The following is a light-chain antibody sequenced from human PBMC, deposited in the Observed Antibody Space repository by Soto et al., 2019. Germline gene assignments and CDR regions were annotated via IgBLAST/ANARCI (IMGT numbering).Light chain of an antibody. CDR3: GTWDSSLSAVYV. CDR1: SSNIGNNY. J-gene: IGLJ1*01. Sequence: QSVLTQPPSVSAAPGQKVTISCSGSSSNIGNNYVSWYQQLPGTAPKLLIYENNKRPSGIPDRFSGSKSGTSATLGITGLQTGDEAVYYCGTWDSSLSAVYVFGTGTKVTVL. V-gene: IGLV1-51*02. CDR2: ENN.